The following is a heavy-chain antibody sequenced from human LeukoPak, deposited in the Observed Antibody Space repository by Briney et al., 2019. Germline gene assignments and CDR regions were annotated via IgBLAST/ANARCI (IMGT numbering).Heavy chain of an antibody. V-gene: IGHV1-18*01. CDR1: GSTFTSNG. CDR2: ISTNNGNT. CDR3: AREKGYSSGWETDY. Sequence: ASVKVSCKASGSTFTSNGISWVRQAPGQGLEWMGWISTNNGNTNYAQKLQGRVTMTTDTSTSTAYMELRSLRADDTAVYYCAREKGYSSGWETDYWGQGTLVTVSS. J-gene: IGHJ4*02. D-gene: IGHD6-19*01.